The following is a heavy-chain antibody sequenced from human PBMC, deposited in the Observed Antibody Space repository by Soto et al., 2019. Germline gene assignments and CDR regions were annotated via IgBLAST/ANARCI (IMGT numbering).Heavy chain of an antibody. J-gene: IGHJ6*02. D-gene: IGHD2-8*01. CDR2: ISYDGSNK. CDR1: GFTFSSYG. CDR3: ARDCILGNCPNGGVCGVDV. Sequence: PGESLKISCAASGFTFSSYGMHWVRQAPGKGLEWVAVISYDGSNKYYADSVKGRFTISRDNSKNTLYLQTNSLRAEDTAVYYCARDCILGNCPNGGVCGVDVWGQGATVTVFS. V-gene: IGHV3-30*03.